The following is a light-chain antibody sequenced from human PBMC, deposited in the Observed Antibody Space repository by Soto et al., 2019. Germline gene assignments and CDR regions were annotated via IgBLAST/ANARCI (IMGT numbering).Light chain of an antibody. CDR1: SSDVGAYNY. CDR3: SSFTVMNTQV. J-gene: IGLJ2*01. Sequence: QSALTQPASVSEFPGQSVTISCIGTSSDVGAYNYVSWYQQHPGKAPKLIIFDVNHRPSGISNRFSGSKSGNTASLTVSGLQADDEADYYCSSFTVMNTQVFGGGIKLTVL. CDR2: DVN. V-gene: IGLV2-14*03.